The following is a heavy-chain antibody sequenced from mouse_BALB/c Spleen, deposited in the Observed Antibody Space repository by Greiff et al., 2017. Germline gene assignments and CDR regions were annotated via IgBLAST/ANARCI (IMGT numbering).Heavy chain of an antibody. CDR3: TRWGTVVATYYYAMDY. J-gene: IGHJ4*01. Sequence: EVQLQQSGTVLARPGASVKMSCKASGYSFTSYWMHWVKQRPGQGLEWIGAIYPGNSDTSYNQKFKGKAKLTAVTSASTAYMELSSLTNEDSAVYYCTRWGTVVATYYYAMDYWGQGTSVTVSS. D-gene: IGHD1-1*01. CDR2: IYPGNSDT. CDR1: GYSFTSYW. V-gene: IGHV1-5*01.